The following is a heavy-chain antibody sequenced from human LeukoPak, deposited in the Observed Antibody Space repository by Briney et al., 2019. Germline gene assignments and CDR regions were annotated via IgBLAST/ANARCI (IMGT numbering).Heavy chain of an antibody. Sequence: GGSLRLSCEASGFTFSNFGMHWVRQGPGKGLGWVAVIRSDGSNKQYADSVEGRFTISRDNSENMLYLQMNSLRDEDTAVYFCARDSPGAPNDLDYWGQGTLVTVSS. CDR3: ARDSPGAPNDLDY. D-gene: IGHD1-1*01. V-gene: IGHV3-33*01. CDR2: IRSDGSNK. CDR1: GFTFSNFG. J-gene: IGHJ4*02.